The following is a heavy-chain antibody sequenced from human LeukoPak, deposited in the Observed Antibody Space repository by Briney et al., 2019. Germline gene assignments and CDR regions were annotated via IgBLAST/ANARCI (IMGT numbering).Heavy chain of an antibody. D-gene: IGHD6-6*01. Sequence: GESLKISCQASGYSLTTYWITWVRQLPGKGLEWMGRINPGDSYTNYSPSFQGHVTMSADKSITTAYLQWSSLKASDTAMYYCARLPNFEYSRSSALDQWGQGYSNSSALDYWAQGTLVTVSS. CDR3: ARLPNFEYSRSSALDQWGQGYSNSSALDY. CDR2: INPGDSYT. V-gene: IGHV5-10-1*01. J-gene: IGHJ4*02. CDR1: GYSLTTYW.